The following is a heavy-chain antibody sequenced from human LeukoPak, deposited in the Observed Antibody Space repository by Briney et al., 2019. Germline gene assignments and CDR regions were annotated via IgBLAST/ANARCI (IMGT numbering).Heavy chain of an antibody. CDR3: ARDPYDSSGYRTYYFDY. CDR1: GFTFSSYG. CDR2: ISYDGSNK. Sequence: GGSLRLSCAASGFTFSSYGMHWVRQAPGKGLEWVAVISYDGSNKYYADSVKGRFTISRDNSKNTLYLQMNRLRAEDTALYYCARDPYDSSGYRTYYFDYWGQGTLVTVSS. J-gene: IGHJ4*02. D-gene: IGHD3-22*01. V-gene: IGHV3-30*03.